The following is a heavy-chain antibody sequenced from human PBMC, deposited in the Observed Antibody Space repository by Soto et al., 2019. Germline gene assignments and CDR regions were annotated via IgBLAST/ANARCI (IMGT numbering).Heavy chain of an antibody. V-gene: IGHV1-45*02. D-gene: IGHD1-26*01. J-gene: IGHJ4*02. CDR3: ASGGAGSGPFTWELPDH. CDR2: IAPFSGDV. Sequence: QMQLVQSGAEVTKTGSSVTVSCQALGNTFSYRYLHWVRQAPGQALEWMGWIAPFSGDVHYAQKFPERVPRPRDRSINAAYMRMRSLRSEDTAIYFCASGGAGSGPFTWELPDHWGQGTLVTVSS. CDR1: GNTFSYRY.